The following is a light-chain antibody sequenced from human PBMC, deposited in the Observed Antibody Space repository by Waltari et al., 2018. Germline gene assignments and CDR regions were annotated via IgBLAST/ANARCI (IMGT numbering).Light chain of an antibody. CDR2: GAS. Sequence: EIVLTQSPGTLSLSLGERATVSCRASQSVSRALAWYQQKPGQAPRLLIYGASTRATGIPDRCSGSGSGTVFSLTISRLEPDDFAVYYCQHYLRLPVTFGQGTTVEI. CDR3: QHYLRLPVT. V-gene: IGKV3-20*01. J-gene: IGKJ1*01. CDR1: QSVSRA.